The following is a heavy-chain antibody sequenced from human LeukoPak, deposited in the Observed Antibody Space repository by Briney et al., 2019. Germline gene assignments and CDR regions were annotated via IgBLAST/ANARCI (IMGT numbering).Heavy chain of an antibody. CDR2: IWYDGSNK. J-gene: IGHJ4*02. D-gene: IGHD4-11*01. Sequence: GESLRLSCAASGFTFSSYGMHWVRQAPGKGLEWVAVIWYDGSNKYYADSVKGRFTISRDNSKNTLHLQMSSLRAEDSAVYYCAKDRRNDYTQGLDYWGQGTLVTVSS. CDR1: GFTFSSYG. CDR3: AKDRRNDYTQGLDY. V-gene: IGHV3-33*06.